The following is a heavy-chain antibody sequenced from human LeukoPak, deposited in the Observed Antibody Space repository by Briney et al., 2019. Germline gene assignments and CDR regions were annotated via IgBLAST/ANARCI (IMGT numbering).Heavy chain of an antibody. CDR3: ARDRGSSGPNRFDY. V-gene: IGHV1-2*06. CDR2: INPNSGGT. CDR1: GYTFTGYY. J-gene: IGHJ4*02. Sequence: GASVKVSCKASGYTFTGYYMHWVRQAPGQGLEWMGRINPNSGGTNYAQKFQGRVTMTRDMSISTAYMELSRLRSDDTAVYYCARDRGSSGPNRFDYWGQGTLVTVSS. D-gene: IGHD6-19*01.